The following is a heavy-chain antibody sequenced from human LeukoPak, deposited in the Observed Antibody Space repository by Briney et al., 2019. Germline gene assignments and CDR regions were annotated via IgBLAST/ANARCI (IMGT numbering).Heavy chain of an antibody. D-gene: IGHD2-2*01. CDR1: GYTFTGYY. V-gene: IGHV1-2*02. CDR2: INPNSGGT. Sequence: ASVKVSCKASGYTFTGYYMHWVRQAPGQGLEWMGWINPNSGGTNYAQKFQGRVTMTRDTSISTAYMELSRLRSDDTAVYYCAPGQLPRDGGFDIWGQGKMVTVSS. J-gene: IGHJ3*02. CDR3: APGQLPRDGGFDI.